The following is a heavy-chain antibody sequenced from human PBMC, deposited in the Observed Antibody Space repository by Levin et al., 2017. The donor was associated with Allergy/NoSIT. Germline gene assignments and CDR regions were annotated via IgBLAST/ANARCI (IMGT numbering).Heavy chain of an antibody. CDR3: AKDLGRASGPMTY. V-gene: IGHV3-23*01. D-gene: IGHD6-19*01. CDR1: GFTFSSSA. Sequence: GGSLRLSCAASGFTFSSSAMSWVRQAPGKGLEWVSGISGSGGSTYYADSVKGRFTISRDNSKNTLNLQMNSLRVEDTAVYFCAKDLGRASGPMTYWGQGTLVTVSS. CDR2: ISGSGGST. J-gene: IGHJ4*02.